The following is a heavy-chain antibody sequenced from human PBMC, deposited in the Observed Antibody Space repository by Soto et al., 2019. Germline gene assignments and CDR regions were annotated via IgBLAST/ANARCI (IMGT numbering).Heavy chain of an antibody. V-gene: IGHV3-15*01. CDR2: IKSKADGGTT. J-gene: IGHJ4*01. CDR3: TTGGQLWKN. Sequence: EVQLVESGGGLVKPGGSLRLSCAASGFTFSHAWMSWVRQAPGKGLEWVGRIKSKADGGTTDYAAPLKGRFTISRDDSTNTLSLQLNSLKTEDTAVYYCTTGGQLWKNWVHGTLVTVSS. D-gene: IGHD5-18*01. CDR1: GFTFSHAW.